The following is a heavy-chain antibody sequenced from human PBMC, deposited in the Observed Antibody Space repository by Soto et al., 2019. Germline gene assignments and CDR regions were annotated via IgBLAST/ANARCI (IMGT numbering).Heavy chain of an antibody. V-gene: IGHV3-30-3*01. CDR2: ISYDGTNK. CDR1: GFNFSISP. J-gene: IGHJ4*02. Sequence: SLRLSCAASGFNFSISPMHWVRQAPGKGPEWVALISYDGTNKFYADSVKGRFTISRDNSKSTLYLQVDSLRPEDAAVYYCARDPKTSGGQHWAFNYFDSWGQGTLVTVSS. CDR3: ARDPKTSGGQHWAFNYFDS. D-gene: IGHD7-27*01.